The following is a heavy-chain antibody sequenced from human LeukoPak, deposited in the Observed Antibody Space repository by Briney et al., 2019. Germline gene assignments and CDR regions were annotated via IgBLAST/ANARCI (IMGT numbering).Heavy chain of an antibody. Sequence: ASVKVSCKVSGYTLTELSMHWVRQAPGKGLEWMGGFDPENGETIYAQKFQGRVTMTEGTSTDTAYMELSSLRSEDTAVYYCATHPLYYCSSTSCYTLLYWGQGTLVTVSS. CDR2: FDPENGET. CDR3: ATHPLYYCSSTSCYTLLY. D-gene: IGHD2-2*01. CDR1: GYTLTELS. V-gene: IGHV1-24*01. J-gene: IGHJ4*02.